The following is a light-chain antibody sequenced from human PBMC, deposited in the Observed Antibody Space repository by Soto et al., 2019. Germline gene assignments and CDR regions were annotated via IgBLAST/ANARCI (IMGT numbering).Light chain of an antibody. CDR2: GAS. J-gene: IGKJ2*01. CDR1: QSVSSSY. V-gene: IGKV3-20*01. Sequence: EIVLTQSPGTLSLSPGERATLSCRASQSVSSSYLAWYQQKPGQAPRLLIYGASSRATGIPDRFSGSGSGTEFTLTISRLEPVDFAVYYCQQYGSSQYTFGQGTKLEIK. CDR3: QQYGSSQYT.